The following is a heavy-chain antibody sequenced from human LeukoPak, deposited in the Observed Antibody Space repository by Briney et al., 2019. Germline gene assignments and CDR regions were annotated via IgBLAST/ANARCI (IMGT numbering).Heavy chain of an antibody. CDR3: ARADAYYYHGMDV. V-gene: IGHV1-2*02. CDR1: GYTFTSYY. Sequence: ASVKVSCKASGYTFTSYYMHWVRQAPGQGLECMGWINLNSGGTNYAQKFEGRVTMTRDTSIRTAYMELSRLGSDDTAVYYCARADAYYYHGMDVWGQGTTVIVSS. CDR2: INLNSGGT. J-gene: IGHJ6*02.